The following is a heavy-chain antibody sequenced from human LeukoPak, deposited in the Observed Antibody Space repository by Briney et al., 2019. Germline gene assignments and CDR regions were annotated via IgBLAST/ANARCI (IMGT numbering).Heavy chain of an antibody. V-gene: IGHV1-2*02. D-gene: IGHD1-1*01. Sequence: ASVKVSCKASGYTFTSYGISWVRQAPGQGLEWMGWISAYSGGTSYAQKFQGRVTMTRDTSISTAYMELSRLRSDDTAVYYCARVPPRYSVGLPFDYWGQGTLVTVSS. CDR3: ARVPPRYSVGLPFDY. CDR1: GYTFTSYG. CDR2: ISAYSGGT. J-gene: IGHJ4*02.